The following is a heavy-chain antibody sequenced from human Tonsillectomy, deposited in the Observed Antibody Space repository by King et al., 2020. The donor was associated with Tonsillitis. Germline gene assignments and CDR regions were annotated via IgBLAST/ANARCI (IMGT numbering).Heavy chain of an antibody. CDR1: GFTFSGKD. CDR3: ARELPDDPRSRHYYNGLDV. CDR2: IGRGGDT. Sequence: VQLVESGGGLVQPGGSLRLSCVASGFTFSGKDMHWVRQAAGKGLEWVSAIGRGGDTYYSGSVKGRFTISREDAKNSLYLQMNSLRAGDTAVYYCARELPDDPRSRHYYNGLDVWGQGTTVTVSS. J-gene: IGHJ6*02. V-gene: IGHV3-13*01. D-gene: IGHD1-1*01.